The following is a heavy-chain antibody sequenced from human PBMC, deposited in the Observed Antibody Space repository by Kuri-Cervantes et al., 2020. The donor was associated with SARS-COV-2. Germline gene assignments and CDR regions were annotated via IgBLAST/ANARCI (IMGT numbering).Heavy chain of an antibody. J-gene: IGHJ4*02. CDR2: IKSKTDGGTT. Sequence: GESLKISCAASGFTFSNAWMSWVRQAPGKGLEWVGRIKSKTDGGTTDYAAPVKGRFTISRDDSKNTLYLQMNSLKTEDTAVYYCARDSTPLAQLDILTGYHDYWGQGTLVTGSS. CDR3: ARDSTPLAQLDILTGYHDY. D-gene: IGHD3-9*01. V-gene: IGHV3-15*01. CDR1: GFTFSNAW.